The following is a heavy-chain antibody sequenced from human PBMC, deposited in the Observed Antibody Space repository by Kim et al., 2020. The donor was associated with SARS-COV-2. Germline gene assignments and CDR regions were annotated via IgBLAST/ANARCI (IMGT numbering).Heavy chain of an antibody. CDR2: MNPNSGNT. Sequence: ASVKVSCKASGYTFTSYDINWVRQATGQGLEWMGWMNPNSGNTGYAQKFQGRVTMTRNTSISTAYMDLSSLRSEDTAVYDCARGPYCGSSSCPYAFDIWGQGTMVTVSS. CDR1: GYTFTSYD. J-gene: IGHJ3*02. V-gene: IGHV1-8*01. D-gene: IGHD2-2*01. CDR3: ARGPYCGSSSCPYAFDI.